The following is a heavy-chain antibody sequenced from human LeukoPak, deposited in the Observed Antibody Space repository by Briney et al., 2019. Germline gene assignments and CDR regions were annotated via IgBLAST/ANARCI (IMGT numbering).Heavy chain of an antibody. CDR1: GYTFTGYY. J-gene: IGHJ4*02. CDR3: ARGGYYDSSGYYYLDY. V-gene: IGHV1-2*02. CDR2: INPNSGGT. D-gene: IGHD3-22*01. Sequence: ASVKVSCKASGYTFTGYYMHWVRPAPGQGLEWMGWINPNSGGTNYAQKLQGRVTMTRDPSISTAYMGLSRLRSDDTAVYYCARGGYYDSSGYYYLDYWGQGTLVTVSS.